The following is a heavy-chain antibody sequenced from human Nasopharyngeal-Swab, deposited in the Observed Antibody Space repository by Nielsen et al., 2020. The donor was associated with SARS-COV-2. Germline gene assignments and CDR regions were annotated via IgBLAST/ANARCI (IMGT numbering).Heavy chain of an antibody. D-gene: IGHD2-2*01. CDR1: GYTFTNYA. CDR2: INTNTGNP. J-gene: IGHJ4*02. CDR3: ARDLVGLGYY. V-gene: IGHV7-4-1*02. Sequence: ASVKASCKTSGYTFTNYAMNWVRQAPGQGLEWMGWINTNTGNPMYAQGFTGRFVFSLDTPVSTAYLQISSLKAEDTAVYYCARDLVGLGYYWGQGTLVTVSS.